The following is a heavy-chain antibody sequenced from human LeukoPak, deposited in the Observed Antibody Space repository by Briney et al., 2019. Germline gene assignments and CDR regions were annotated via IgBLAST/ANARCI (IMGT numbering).Heavy chain of an antibody. J-gene: IGHJ6*03. CDR1: GYSISSDYF. CDR3: ARALGTHYYYYYMDV. D-gene: IGHD4-23*01. V-gene: IGHV4-38-2*02. CDR2: IFHSGSV. Sequence: PSETLSLTCIVSGYSISSDYFWGLVRQPPGKGLEWIGSIFHSGSVYYNPSLKSRVTISLDTAKNQFSLKLSSVTAADTAVYYCARALGTHYYYYYMDVWGKGTTVTVSS.